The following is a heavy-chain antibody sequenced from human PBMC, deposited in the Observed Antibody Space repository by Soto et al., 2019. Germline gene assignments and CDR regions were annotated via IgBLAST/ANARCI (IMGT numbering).Heavy chain of an antibody. CDR1: GFTFSSYE. CDR2: ISSSGSTI. J-gene: IGHJ4*02. CDR3: ARVNSSGWYSYFDY. V-gene: IGHV3-48*03. Sequence: EVQLVESGGGLVQPGGSLRLSCAASGFTFSSYEMNWVRQAPGKGLEWVSYISSSGSTIYYADSVKGRFTISRDNAKNPLYLQMNSLRAEDTAVYYCARVNSSGWYSYFDYWGQGTLVTVSS. D-gene: IGHD6-19*01.